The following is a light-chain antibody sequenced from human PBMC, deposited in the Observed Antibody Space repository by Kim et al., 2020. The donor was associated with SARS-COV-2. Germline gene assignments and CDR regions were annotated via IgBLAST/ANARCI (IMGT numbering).Light chain of an antibody. J-gene: IGLJ2*01. CDR1: TSNVGNNY. CDR2: RNN. Sequence: QSVLTQPPSVSGTPGQTVTISCSGGTSNVGNNYVFWYQHLPETAPKFLMSRNNQRPSGVPDRFSGSKAGTSASLAISGLRAEDEGDYYCATWDDSLNGALFGGGTKVTVL. CDR3: ATWDDSLNGAL. V-gene: IGLV1-47*01.